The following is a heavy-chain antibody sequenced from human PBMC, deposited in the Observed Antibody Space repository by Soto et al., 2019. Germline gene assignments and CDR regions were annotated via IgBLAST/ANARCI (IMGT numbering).Heavy chain of an antibody. D-gene: IGHD3-3*01. CDR3: AREKYTIFGVANNWFDP. CDR1: GYSFTSYW. V-gene: IGHV5-51*01. J-gene: IGHJ5*02. CDR2: IYPGDSDT. Sequence: GESLKISCKGSGYSFTSYWIGWVRQMPGKGLEWMGIIYPGDSDTRYSPSFQGQVTMSVDTSKNQFSLKLSSVTAADTAVYYCAREKYTIFGVANNWFDPWGQGTLVTVSS.